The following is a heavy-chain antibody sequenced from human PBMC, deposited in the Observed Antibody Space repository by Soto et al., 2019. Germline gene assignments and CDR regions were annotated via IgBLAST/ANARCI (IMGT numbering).Heavy chain of an antibody. J-gene: IGHJ4*02. D-gene: IGHD1-20*01. CDR1: DGSSSSSSYC. Sequence: SVPMSVTCTVADGSSSSSSYCWGWISQPPGKGLEWIGSIYYSGSTYYNPSLKSRVTISVDTSKNQFSLKLSSVTAADTAVYYCVTLTGAVSGYYFDYWGQGTLVTVSS. V-gene: IGHV4-39*01. CDR3: VTLTGAVSGYYFDY. CDR2: IYYSGST.